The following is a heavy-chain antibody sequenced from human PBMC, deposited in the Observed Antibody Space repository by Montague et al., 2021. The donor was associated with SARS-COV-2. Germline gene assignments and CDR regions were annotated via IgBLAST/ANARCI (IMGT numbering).Heavy chain of an antibody. V-gene: IGHV3-30-3*01. D-gene: IGHD1-7*01. CDR2: ISYDGSNK. Sequence: SLRLSCAASGFTFSSYAMYWVRQAPGKGLEWVAVISYDGSNKYYADSVKGRFTISRDNSKNTLYVQMDSLRAEDTAVYYCARGVETGTLFTYYDYGIDVWGQGTTVTVSS. CDR3: ARGVETGTLFTYYDYGIDV. CDR1: GFTFSSYA. J-gene: IGHJ6*02.